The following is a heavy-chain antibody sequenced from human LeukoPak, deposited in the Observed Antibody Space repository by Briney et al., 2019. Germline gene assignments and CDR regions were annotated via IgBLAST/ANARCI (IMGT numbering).Heavy chain of an antibody. CDR2: IIPILGIA. CDR3: ARDAAVAGTTFDY. V-gene: IGHV1-69*04. D-gene: IGHD6-19*01. CDR1: GGTFSNYA. Sequence: GASVKVSCKASGGTFSNYAISWVRQAPGQGLEWMGRIIPILGIANYAQKFQGRVTITADKSTSTAYMELSSLRSEDTAVYYCARDAAVAGTTFDYWGQGTLVTVSS. J-gene: IGHJ4*02.